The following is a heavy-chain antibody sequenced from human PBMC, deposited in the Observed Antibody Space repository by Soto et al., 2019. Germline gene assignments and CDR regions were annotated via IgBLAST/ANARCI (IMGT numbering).Heavy chain of an antibody. J-gene: IGHJ3*01. CDR2: IIPIFGTA. V-gene: IGHV1-69*13. CDR3: ASRGLCMVGSCYSSDLRDDVFDF. CDR1: GGTFSSYA. Sequence: SVKVSCKASGGTFSSYAISWVRQAPGQGLEWMGGIIPIFGTANYAQKFQGRVTITADESTSTAYMELSSLRSEDTAVYYCASRGLCMVGSCYSSDLRDDVFDFWGQGTMVPVS. D-gene: IGHD2-15*01.